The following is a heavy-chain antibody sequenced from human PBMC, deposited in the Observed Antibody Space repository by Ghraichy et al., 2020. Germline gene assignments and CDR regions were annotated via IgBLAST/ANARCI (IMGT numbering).Heavy chain of an antibody. D-gene: IGHD2-2*01. CDR1: GFIFSSYG. V-gene: IGHV3-33*01. Sequence: GGSLRLSCVASGFIFSSYGMHWVRQAPGKGLEWVAVISYDGNNKYYTDSVKGRFTISRDNSKNTLYLQMNSLKAEDTAVYYCARVRFCSRTKCDNYFDYWGQGALVTVSS. CDR2: ISYDGNNK. J-gene: IGHJ4*02. CDR3: ARVRFCSRTKCDNYFDY.